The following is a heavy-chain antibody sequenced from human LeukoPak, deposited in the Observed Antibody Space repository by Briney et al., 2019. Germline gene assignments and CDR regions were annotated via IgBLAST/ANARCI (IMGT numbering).Heavy chain of an antibody. CDR3: AKDNGYSSGWLDY. CDR1: GFTFSGYG. Sequence: PGGSLRLSCAASGFTFSGYGMHWVRQAPGKGLEWVAVISYGGSNKYYADSVKGRFTISRDNSKNTLYLQMNSLRAEDTAVYYCAKDNGYSSGWLDYWGQGTLVTVSS. J-gene: IGHJ4*02. CDR2: ISYGGSNK. D-gene: IGHD6-19*01. V-gene: IGHV3-30*18.